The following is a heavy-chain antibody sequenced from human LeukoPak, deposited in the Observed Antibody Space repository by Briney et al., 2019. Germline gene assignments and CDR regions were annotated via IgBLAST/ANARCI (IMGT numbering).Heavy chain of an antibody. CDR2: ISGRGGST. CDR3: ARGATDITRWFDP. Sequence: GGSLRLSCAASGFTFSNYAMNWVCQAPGKGLEWVSGISGRGGSTFYVDSVKGRFTISRDNAKNSLYLQMNGLRAEDTAAYYCARGATDITRWFDPWGQGTLVIVSS. D-gene: IGHD3-3*01. CDR1: GFTFSNYA. J-gene: IGHJ5*02. V-gene: IGHV3-23*01.